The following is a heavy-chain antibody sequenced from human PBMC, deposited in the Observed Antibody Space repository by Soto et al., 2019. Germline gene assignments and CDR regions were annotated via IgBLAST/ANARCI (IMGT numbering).Heavy chain of an antibody. CDR1: GGSISSYY. J-gene: IGHJ6*04. V-gene: IGHV4-59*08. Sequence: QVQLQESGPGLVKPSETLSLSCTVSGGSISSYYWSWFRQSPGKRMEWIGYVHHSWGSSYNPSLQSRVAISLDTSKSQFSLKVTSVTATDTAVYYCARQGFGPLHGLXXVWGXGXTVTVSS. CDR3: ARQGFGPLHGLXXV. D-gene: IGHD3-10*01. CDR2: VHHSWGS.